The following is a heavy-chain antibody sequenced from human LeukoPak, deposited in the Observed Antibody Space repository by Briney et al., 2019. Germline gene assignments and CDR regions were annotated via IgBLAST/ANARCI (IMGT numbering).Heavy chain of an antibody. CDR2: ICDSGRTV. CDR3: ARDRLGDYDHSGYYDK. V-gene: IGHV3-11*01. CDR1: GSTFSDYY. D-gene: IGHD3-22*01. Sequence: PGGSLRLSCAASGSTFSDYYMSWLRQAPGKGLEWVAYICDSGRTVYYADSVKGRFTISRDNAKNSVYLQMNNLRAEDTAVYYCARDRLGDYDHSGYYDKWGQGTLVTVSS. J-gene: IGHJ1*01.